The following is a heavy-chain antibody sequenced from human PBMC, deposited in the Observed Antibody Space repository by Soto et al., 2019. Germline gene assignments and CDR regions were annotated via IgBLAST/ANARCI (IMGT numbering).Heavy chain of an antibody. CDR1: GFTFSSYA. J-gene: IGHJ4*02. D-gene: IGHD6-13*01. Sequence: QVQLVESGGGVVQPGRSLRLSCAASGFTFSSYAMHWVRQAPGKGLEWVAVISYDGSNKYYADSVKGRFTISRDNSKNTLYLQMNSLRAEDTAVYYCAREIAAAGLYYFDYWGQGTLVTVSS. CDR3: AREIAAAGLYYFDY. CDR2: ISYDGSNK. V-gene: IGHV3-30-3*01.